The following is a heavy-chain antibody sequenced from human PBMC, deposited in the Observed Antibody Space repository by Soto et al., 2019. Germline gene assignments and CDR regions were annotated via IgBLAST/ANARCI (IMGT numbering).Heavy chain of an antibody. V-gene: IGHV2-5*02. CDR3: AFRTFVFGSCGDFDF. CDR2: IHWDDEK. Sequence: QITLKESGPTLVIPTQTLTLTGTFSGFSLNTRGVGVGCIRQPPGKALEWVALIHWDDEKRFSPSLRNRLTMTTDTSSLALVLIMPNMCPVYTATHYMAFRTFVFGSCGDFDFWGQGILVTVSS. J-gene: IGHJ4*02. CDR1: GFSLNTRGVG. D-gene: IGHD3-10*01.